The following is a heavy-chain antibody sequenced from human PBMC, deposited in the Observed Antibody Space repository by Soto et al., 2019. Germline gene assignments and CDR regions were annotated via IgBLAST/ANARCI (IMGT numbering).Heavy chain of an antibody. CDR2: IYYSGST. CDR1: GGPISSGGYY. J-gene: IGHJ4*02. V-gene: IGHV4-31*03. Sequence: QVQLQESGPGLVKPSQTLSLTCTVSGGPISSGGYYWSWIRQHPGKGLEWIGYIYYSGSTYYNPSLKSRVTISVDTSKNQFSLKLSSVTAADTAVYSCARSPEATVTAFDYWGQGTLVTVSS. CDR3: ARSPEATVTAFDY. D-gene: IGHD4-17*01.